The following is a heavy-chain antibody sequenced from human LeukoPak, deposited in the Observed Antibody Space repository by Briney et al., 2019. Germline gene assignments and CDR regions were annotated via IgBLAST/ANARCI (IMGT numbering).Heavy chain of an antibody. CDR2: SSYNGNT. CDR3: ARRGYPNWFDP. J-gene: IGHJ5*02. CDR1: GAYFTNYY. Sequence: SETLSLTCTVSGAYFTNYYWSFIRQPPGKGLEWIGFSSYNGNTNYNPSLKSRVTISLDLSKNQFSLRLNSVTAADTAVYYCARRGYPNWFDPWGQGTLVTVSS. D-gene: IGHD5-12*01. V-gene: IGHV4-59*01.